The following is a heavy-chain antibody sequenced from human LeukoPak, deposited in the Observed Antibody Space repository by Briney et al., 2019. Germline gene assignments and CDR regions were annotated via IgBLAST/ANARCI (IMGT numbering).Heavy chain of an antibody. J-gene: IGHJ5*02. CDR1: GYTFTTYH. CDR3: ARARGFDP. V-gene: IGHV1-2*02. CDR2: INPNSGGT. Sequence: GASVILSCKASGYTFTTYHMHWVRQAPGQGLEWMGWINPNSGGTNYAQKFQGRVTMTRDTSISTAYMELSRLRSDDTAVYYCARARGFDPWGQGTLVTVSS.